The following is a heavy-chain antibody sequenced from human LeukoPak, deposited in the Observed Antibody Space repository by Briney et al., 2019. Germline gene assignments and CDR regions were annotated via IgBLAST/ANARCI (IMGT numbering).Heavy chain of an antibody. V-gene: IGHV4-59*12. CDR3: ASTTYDYDTSGHYFLDY. Sequence: PSETLSLTCTVSGGSISSYYWSWIRQPPGKGLEWIGYIYYSGSTNYNPSLKSRVTMSVDTSKNHLSLQLRSVTAADTAVYYCASTTYDYDTSGHYFLDYWGQGSLVTVSS. D-gene: IGHD3-22*01. CDR2: IYYSGST. J-gene: IGHJ4*02. CDR1: GGSISSYY.